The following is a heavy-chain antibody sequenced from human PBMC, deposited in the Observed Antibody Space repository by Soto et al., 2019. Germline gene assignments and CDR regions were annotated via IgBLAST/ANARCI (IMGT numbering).Heavy chain of an antibody. CDR3: TTIDYYDSSGYYPQDY. J-gene: IGHJ4*02. CDR2: IKSKTDGGTT. Sequence: GGSLRLSCAASGFTFSNAWMSWVRQAPGKGTEWVGRIKSKTDGGTTDYAAPVKGRFTISRDDSKNTLYLQMNSLKTEDTAVYYCTTIDYYDSSGYYPQDYWGQGTLVTVSS. D-gene: IGHD3-22*01. V-gene: IGHV3-15*01. CDR1: GFTFSNAW.